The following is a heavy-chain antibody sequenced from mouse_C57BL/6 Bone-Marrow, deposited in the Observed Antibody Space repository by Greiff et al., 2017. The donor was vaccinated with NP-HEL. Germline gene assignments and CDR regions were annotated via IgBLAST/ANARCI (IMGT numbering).Heavy chain of an antibody. CDR1: GFSFNTYA. CDR3: VRREDYGSSPYWYFDV. Sequence: EVQGVESGGGLVQPKGSLKLSCAASGFSFNTYAMNWVRQAPGKGLEWVARIRSKSNNYATYYADSVKDRFTISRDDSESMLYLQMNNLKTEDTAMYYCVRREDYGSSPYWYFDVWGTGTTVTVSS. J-gene: IGHJ1*03. D-gene: IGHD1-1*01. CDR2: IRSKSNNYAT. V-gene: IGHV10-1*01.